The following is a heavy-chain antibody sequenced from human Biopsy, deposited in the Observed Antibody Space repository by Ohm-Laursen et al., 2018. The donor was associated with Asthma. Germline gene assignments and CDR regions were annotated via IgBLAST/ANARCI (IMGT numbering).Heavy chain of an antibody. D-gene: IGHD2-2*01. CDR1: GFTFSSYS. J-gene: IGHJ4*02. V-gene: IGHV3-21*01. CDR2: ISSSSSYI. Sequence: SLRLSCAASGFTFSSYSMNWVRQAPGKGLEWVSSISSSSSYIYYADSVKGRFTISRDNAKNSLYLQTNSLRAKDTAVYYCARDGTDMNEAMPKDYWGQGTLVTVSS. CDR3: ARDGTDMNEAMPKDY.